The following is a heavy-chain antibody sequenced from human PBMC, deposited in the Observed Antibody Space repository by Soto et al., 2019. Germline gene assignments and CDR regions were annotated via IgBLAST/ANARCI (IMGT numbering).Heavy chain of an antibody. J-gene: IGHJ5*02. CDR3: ARDAFCGSGTCRVGHWFDP. V-gene: IGHV4-34*01. CDR2: VNHRGSA. Sequence: PXETLSLTCAVSGGPFSGVYWSWIRQPPGKGLEWIGGVNHRGSANYNPSLESRVTMSVDTSKNQFSLKLTSVTAADSAVYYCARDAFCGSGTCRVGHWFDPWGQGTLVTVS. D-gene: IGHD2-21*01. CDR1: GGPFSGVY.